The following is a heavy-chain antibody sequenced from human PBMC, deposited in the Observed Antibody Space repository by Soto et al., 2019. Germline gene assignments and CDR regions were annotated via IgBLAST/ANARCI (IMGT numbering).Heavy chain of an antibody. J-gene: IGHJ4*02. D-gene: IGHD1-20*01. CDR3: ARRRQSHRNWNTGDFDF. Sequence: QITLKESGPTLVKPTETLTLTCNFSGFSVGTTGVGVGWSRQAPGKALEWLVFVYWDDDKRYSPSLRSRLTITKDTSKNQVDPTISYMEPVDTGTYYCARRRQSHRNWNTGDFDFWGQGILVTVSS. V-gene: IGHV2-5*02. CDR1: GFSVGTTGVG. CDR2: VYWDDDK.